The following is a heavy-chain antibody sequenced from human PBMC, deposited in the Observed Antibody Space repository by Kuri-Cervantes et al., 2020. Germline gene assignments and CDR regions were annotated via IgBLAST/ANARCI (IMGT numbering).Heavy chain of an antibody. D-gene: IGHD1-26*01. CDR1: GYSISSGYY. CDR2: IYHNGRT. CDR3: ASSGSYYYNWFDP. V-gene: IGHV4-38-2*02. Sequence: SETLSLTCTVSGYSISSGYYWGWIRQSPGKGLECIGSIYHNGRTYYNPSLKSRVTISVDTSKNQFSLKLSSVTAADTAVYYCASSGSYYYNWFDPWGQGTLVTVSS. J-gene: IGHJ5*02.